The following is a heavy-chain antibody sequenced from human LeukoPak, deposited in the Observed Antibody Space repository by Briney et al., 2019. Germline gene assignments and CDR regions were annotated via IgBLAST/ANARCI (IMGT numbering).Heavy chain of an antibody. J-gene: IGHJ4*02. CDR3: AREYYYGSGSYLGSFDY. Sequence: GGSLRLSCAASGFTFSGYEMNWVRQAPGKGLEWVSYISSSGSTIYYADSVKGRFTISRDNAKNSLYLQMNSLRAEDTAVYYCAREYYYGSGSYLGSFDYWGQGTLVTVSS. V-gene: IGHV3-48*03. CDR1: GFTFSGYE. CDR2: ISSSGSTI. D-gene: IGHD3-10*01.